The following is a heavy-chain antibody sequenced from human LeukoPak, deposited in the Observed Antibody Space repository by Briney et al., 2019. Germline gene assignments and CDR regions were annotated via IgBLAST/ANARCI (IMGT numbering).Heavy chain of an antibody. Sequence: ASVKVSCKASGYTFTSYGISWVRQAPGQGLEWMGWISAYNGNTNYAQKLQGRVTMTTDTSTSTAYMELRSLRSDDTAVYYCARTNYDILTGSFWFDPWGQGTLVTVSS. D-gene: IGHD3-9*01. CDR2: ISAYNGNT. V-gene: IGHV1-18*01. CDR3: ARTNYDILTGSFWFDP. J-gene: IGHJ5*02. CDR1: GYTFTSYG.